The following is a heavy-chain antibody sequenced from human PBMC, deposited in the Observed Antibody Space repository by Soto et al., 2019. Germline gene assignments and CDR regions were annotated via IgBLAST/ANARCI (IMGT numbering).Heavy chain of an antibody. V-gene: IGHV3-30*18. Sequence: QVQLVESGGGVVQPGRSLRLSCAASGFTFSSYGMHWVRQAPGKGLEWVAVISYDGSNKYYADSVKGRFTISRDNSKNTLYLQMNSLRAEDTAVYYCAKSSWNYALGYYGMDVW. CDR1: GFTFSSYG. D-gene: IGHD1-7*01. CDR3: AKSSWNYALGYYGMDV. CDR2: ISYDGSNK. J-gene: IGHJ6*01.